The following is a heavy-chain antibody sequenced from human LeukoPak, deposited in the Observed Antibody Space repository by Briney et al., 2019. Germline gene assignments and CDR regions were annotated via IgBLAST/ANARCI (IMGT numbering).Heavy chain of an antibody. V-gene: IGHV3-15*01. CDR3: TTDQDTLLYYYYYYYMDV. CDR2: IKSKTDGGTT. CDR1: GFTFSNAW. J-gene: IGHJ6*03. Sequence: GGSLRLSCAASGFTFSNAWMSWVRQAPGKGLEWVGRIKSKTDGGTTDYAAPVKGRFTISRDDSKNTLYLQMNSLKTEDTAVYYCTTDQDTLLYYYYYYYMDVWGKGTTVTVSS. D-gene: IGHD2-15*01.